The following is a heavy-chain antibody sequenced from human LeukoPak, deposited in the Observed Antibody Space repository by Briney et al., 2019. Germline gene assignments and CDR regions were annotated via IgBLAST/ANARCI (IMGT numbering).Heavy chain of an antibody. CDR3: ARDRYCSSTSCYNYYYYYMDV. D-gene: IGHD2-2*02. CDR1: GGSFSGYY. V-gene: IGHV4-34*01. Sequence: SETLSLTCAVYGGSFSGYYWSWIRQPPGKGLEWIGEINHSGSTNYNPSLKSRVTISVDTSKNQFSLKLSSVTAADTAVYYCARDRYCSSTSCYNYYYYYMDVWGKGTTVTVSS. J-gene: IGHJ6*03. CDR2: INHSGST.